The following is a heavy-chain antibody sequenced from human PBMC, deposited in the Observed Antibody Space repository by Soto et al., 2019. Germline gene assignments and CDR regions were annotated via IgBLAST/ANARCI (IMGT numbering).Heavy chain of an antibody. D-gene: IGHD2-21*02. Sequence: QVQVVQSGAEVKKPGSSVKVSCKVSGGIFTNNAISWVRQAPGQGLEWLGGVIPLFDTAYYAQIFRGRLRISADGSTTTAFTELSVLTSADTAVYFCATAGHNEGDIFYHGMDVWGQGTTVSVS. J-gene: IGHJ6*02. CDR2: VIPLFDTA. CDR3: ATAGHNEGDIFYHGMDV. CDR1: GGIFTNNA. V-gene: IGHV1-69*01.